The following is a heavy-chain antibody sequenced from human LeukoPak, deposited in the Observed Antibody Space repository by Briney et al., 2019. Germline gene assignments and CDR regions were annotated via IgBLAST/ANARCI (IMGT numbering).Heavy chain of an antibody. V-gene: IGHV3-64*01. J-gene: IGHJ4*02. Sequence: TGGSLRLSCAASGFTFSSYAMHWVRQAPGKGLEYVSAISSNGGSTYYANSVKGRFTISRDNSKSTLYLQMGSLRAEDMAVYYCARDKDLQQQLVGTLDYWGQGTLVTVSS. D-gene: IGHD6-13*01. CDR1: GFTFSSYA. CDR2: ISSNGGST. CDR3: ARDKDLQQQLVGTLDY.